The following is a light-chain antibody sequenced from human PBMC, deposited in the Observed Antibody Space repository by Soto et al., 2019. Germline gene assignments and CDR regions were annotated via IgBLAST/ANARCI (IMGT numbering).Light chain of an antibody. CDR1: ETIDTY. Sequence: DIQMTQSPSSLSASVGDRVTITCRASETIDTYSNWYQQKPGKAPRLLIYFASSLQSGVPVRFSGSGSGTEFTLTISSLQREDFATYFCQQDYNFPRTFGLGTKLEIK. V-gene: IGKV1-39*01. CDR2: FAS. J-gene: IGKJ1*01. CDR3: QQDYNFPRT.